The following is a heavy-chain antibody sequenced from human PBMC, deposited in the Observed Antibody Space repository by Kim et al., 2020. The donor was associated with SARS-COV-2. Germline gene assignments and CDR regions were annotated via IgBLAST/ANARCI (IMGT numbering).Heavy chain of an antibody. CDR2: IYPGDSDT. V-gene: IGHV5-51*01. CDR3: ARHRGALGYCSGGSCSIADY. Sequence: GESLKISCKGSGYSFTSYWIGWVRQMPGKGLEWMGIIYPGDSDTRYSPSFQGQVTISADKSISTAYLQWSSLKASDTAMYYCARHRGALGYCSGGSCSIADYWGQGALVTVSS. J-gene: IGHJ4*02. D-gene: IGHD2-15*01. CDR1: GYSFTSYW.